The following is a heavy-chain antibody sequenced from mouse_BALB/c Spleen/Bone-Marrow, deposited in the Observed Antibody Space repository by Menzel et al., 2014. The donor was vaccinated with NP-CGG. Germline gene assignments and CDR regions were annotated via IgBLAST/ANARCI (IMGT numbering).Heavy chain of an antibody. CDR3: ARDEGLLRFTY. V-gene: IGHV7-3*02. J-gene: IGHJ3*01. Sequence: EVQLVESGGGLVQPGGSLRLSCATSGFTFTDYYMSWVRQPPGKALEWLGFIRSKANGYTTEYSASVKGRFTISRDNSQSILYLQMNTLRAEDSATYYCARDEGLLRFTYWAKGLWSLSLQ. CDR2: IRSKANGYTT. D-gene: IGHD2-3*01. CDR1: GFTFTDYY.